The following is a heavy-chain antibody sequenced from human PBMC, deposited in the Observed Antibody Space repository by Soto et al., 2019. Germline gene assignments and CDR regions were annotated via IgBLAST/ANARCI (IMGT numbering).Heavy chain of an antibody. V-gene: IGHV1-69*01. J-gene: IGHJ4*02. D-gene: IGHD5-18*01. CDR1: GDTLSTHG. Sequence: QVQLVQSGAEVKKPGSSVKVSCKASGDTLSTHGISWVRQAPGQGLEWMGGTIPIIGTTDYAEKFQGRVTNTAEESTTTSYMEPRSLRPDRPGGLYWAAGDSSDTGDHWGQGTLVTVSS. CDR3: AAGDSSDTGDH. CDR2: TIPIIGTT.